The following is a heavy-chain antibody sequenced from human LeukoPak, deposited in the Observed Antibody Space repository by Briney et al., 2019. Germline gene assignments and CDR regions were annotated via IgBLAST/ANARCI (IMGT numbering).Heavy chain of an antibody. D-gene: IGHD3-22*01. J-gene: IGHJ4*02. CDR2: INHSGST. V-gene: IGHV4-34*01. CDR3: ARGYLAYYDSSGYVPYYFDY. Sequence: SETLSLTCAVYGGSFSGYYWSWIRQPPGKGLEWIGEINHSGSTNYNPSLKSRVIISVDTSKNQFSLKLSSVTAADTAVYYCARGYLAYYDSSGYVPYYFDYWGQGTLVTVSS. CDR1: GGSFSGYY.